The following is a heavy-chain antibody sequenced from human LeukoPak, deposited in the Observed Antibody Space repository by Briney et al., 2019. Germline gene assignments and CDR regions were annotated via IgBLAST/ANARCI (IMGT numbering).Heavy chain of an antibody. J-gene: IGHJ4*02. Sequence: GESLKISCKGSGCSFTNYWIGWVRQMPGKGLEWMGIIYPGDSDTRYSPSFQGQATISADKSISTAYLQWSSLEASDTAMYYCARRRSYTSSLIDYWGQGTLVTVSS. CDR3: ARRRSYTSSLIDY. CDR2: IYPGDSDT. D-gene: IGHD6-13*01. V-gene: IGHV5-51*01. CDR1: GCSFTNYW.